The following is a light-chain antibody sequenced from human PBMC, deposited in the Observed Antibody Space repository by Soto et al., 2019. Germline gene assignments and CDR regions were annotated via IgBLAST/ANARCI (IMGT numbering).Light chain of an antibody. Sequence: DIQMTHSPSTLSAFVGDRVTITCRASQSIGSWLAWYQHKLGKSPKVLIYKASNLKYGVPSRFSGSGSGTEFTLTINNLQPDDSATYYCAQYSSLPYTFSQGTKLEI. CDR3: AQYSSLPYT. CDR1: QSIGSW. V-gene: IGKV1-5*03. J-gene: IGKJ2*01. CDR2: KAS.